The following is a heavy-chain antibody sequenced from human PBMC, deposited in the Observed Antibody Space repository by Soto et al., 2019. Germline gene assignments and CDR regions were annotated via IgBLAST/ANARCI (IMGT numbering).Heavy chain of an antibody. Sequence: GGSLRLSCSASGFTFSRSDLHWVRQAPGKGREWVGRVRSKIHNYATSFADSVRGRFTISRNDSDNTVSLEMSGLKSEDTALYYCSRHEEGRRMVFYGMDVWGQGTTVTVSS. CDR2: VRSKIHNYAT. D-gene: IGHD2-8*01. J-gene: IGHJ6*02. V-gene: IGHV3-73*01. CDR1: GFTFSRSD. CDR3: SRHEEGRRMVFYGMDV.